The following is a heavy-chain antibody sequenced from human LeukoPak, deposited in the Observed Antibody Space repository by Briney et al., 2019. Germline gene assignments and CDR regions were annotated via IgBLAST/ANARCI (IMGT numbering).Heavy chain of an antibody. CDR3: ARGGDSSGYYVWFDP. Sequence: SGGSLRLSCAASGFTFSTYNINWVRQAPGKGLEWVSYISSSGTTTYYADSVRGRFTISRDNAKNSVYLQMNSLRAEDTAVYHCARGGDSSGYYVWFDPWGQGTLVTVSS. CDR1: GFTFSTYN. CDR2: ISSSGTTT. J-gene: IGHJ5*02. D-gene: IGHD3-22*01. V-gene: IGHV3-48*01.